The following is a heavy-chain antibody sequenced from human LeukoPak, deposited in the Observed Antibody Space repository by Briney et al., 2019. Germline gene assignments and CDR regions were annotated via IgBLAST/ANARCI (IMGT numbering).Heavy chain of an antibody. Sequence: PGGSLRLSCAASGFTFSSYWMHWVRHAQGKGLVWVSRINSDGSSTSYADSVKGRFTISRDNAKNTLYLQMNSLRAEDTAVYYCAREMQLVRPFDYWGQGTLVTVSS. V-gene: IGHV3-74*01. CDR1: GFTFSSYW. CDR3: AREMQLVRPFDY. D-gene: IGHD6-13*01. J-gene: IGHJ4*02. CDR2: INSDGSST.